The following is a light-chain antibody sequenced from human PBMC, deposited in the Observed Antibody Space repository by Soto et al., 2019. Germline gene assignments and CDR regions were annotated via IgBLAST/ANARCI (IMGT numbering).Light chain of an antibody. CDR3: SSYTSSSTLVV. CDR2: EVS. J-gene: IGLJ2*01. V-gene: IGLV2-14*01. CDR1: SSDVGGYNY. Sequence: QSALTQPASVSGSPGQSITISCTGTSSDVGGYNYVSWYQQHQGKAPKLMIYEVSNRSSGVSNRFSGSKSGNTASLTISGLRAEDEADYYCSSYTSSSTLVVFGGGTKLTVL.